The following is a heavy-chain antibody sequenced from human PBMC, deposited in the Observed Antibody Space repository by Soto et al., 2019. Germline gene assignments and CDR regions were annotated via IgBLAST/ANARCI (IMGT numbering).Heavy chain of an antibody. CDR1: GFTLSTYT. CDR2: INGRGNYI. Sequence: LRLSCASSGFTLSTYTMNWVRQAPGKGLEWVSSINGRGNYIYYAESVKGRFTISRDNAKNSLYLQMDRLRAEDTALYYCVREDGKVGTNSAFDYWGLGALVTVSS. J-gene: IGHJ4*02. V-gene: IGHV3-21*01. CDR3: VREDGKVGTNSAFDY. D-gene: IGHD1-26*01.